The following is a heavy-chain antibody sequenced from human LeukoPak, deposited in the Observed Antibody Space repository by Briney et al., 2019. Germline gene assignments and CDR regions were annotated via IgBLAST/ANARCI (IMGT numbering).Heavy chain of an antibody. J-gene: IGHJ4*02. CDR1: GFTFSSYS. D-gene: IGHD3-10*01. Sequence: PGGSLRLSCAASGFTFSSYSMNWVRQAPGKGLEWVSSISSSSSYIYYADSVKGRFTISRDNAKNSLYLQMNSLRAGDTAVYYCARGKGHGSGSDDNFDYWGQGTLVTVSS. CDR3: ARGKGHGSGSDDNFDY. CDR2: ISSSSSYI. V-gene: IGHV3-21*01.